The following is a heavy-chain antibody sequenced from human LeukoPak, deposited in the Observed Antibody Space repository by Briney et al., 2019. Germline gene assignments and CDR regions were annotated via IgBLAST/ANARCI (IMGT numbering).Heavy chain of an antibody. D-gene: IGHD6-19*01. CDR2: IYYSGST. V-gene: IGHV4-59*08. J-gene: IGHJ4*02. Sequence: SETLSLTCTVSGGSISSYYWSWIRQPPGRGLEWIGYIYYSGSTNYNPSLKSRVTISVDTSKNQFSLKLSSVTAADTAVYYCARQGSSGWYYFDYWGQGTLVTVSS. CDR1: GGSISSYY. CDR3: ARQGSSGWYYFDY.